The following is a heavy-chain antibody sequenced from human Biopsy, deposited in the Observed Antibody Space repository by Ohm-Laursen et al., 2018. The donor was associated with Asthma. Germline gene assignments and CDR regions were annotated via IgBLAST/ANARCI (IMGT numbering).Heavy chain of an antibody. V-gene: IGHV3-30*18. CDR2: ISFDGSNK. Sequence: SLRLSCAAFGFSFSNYGMHWVRQAPGKGLDWVAVISFDGSNKNYTDSVKGRFTISRDNSRNTLHLQMNSLRAEDTAVYYCAKDVFPGWEVRRGPDYWGQGTLVTVSA. CDR1: GFSFSNYG. J-gene: IGHJ4*02. CDR3: AKDVFPGWEVRRGPDY. D-gene: IGHD1-26*01.